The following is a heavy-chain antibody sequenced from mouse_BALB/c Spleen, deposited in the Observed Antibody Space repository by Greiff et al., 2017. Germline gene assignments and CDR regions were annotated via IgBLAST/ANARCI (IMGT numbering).Heavy chain of an antibody. D-gene: IGHD2-14*01. V-gene: IGHV5-17*02. Sequence: EVMLVESGGGLVQPGGSRKLSCAASGFTFSSFGMHWVRQAPEKGLEWVAYISSGSSTIYYADTVKGRFTISRDNPKNTLFLQMTSLRSEDTAMYYCAKGVRRSSPYFDYWGQGTTLTVSS. CDR3: AKGVRRSSPYFDY. CDR2: ISSGSSTI. CDR1: GFTFSSFG. J-gene: IGHJ2*01.